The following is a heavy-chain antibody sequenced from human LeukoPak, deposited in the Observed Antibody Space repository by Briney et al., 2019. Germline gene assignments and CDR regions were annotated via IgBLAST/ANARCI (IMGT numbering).Heavy chain of an antibody. J-gene: IGHJ4*02. CDR3: ARVRGSPGPFDY. CDR1: GFTFSSYS. Sequence: GGSLRLSCAASGFTFSSYSMNWVRQAPGKGLEWVSSISSSSSYIYYADSVKGRFTISRDNAKNSLYLQMNSLRAEDTAVYYCARVRGSPGPFDYWGQGTLVTVSS. V-gene: IGHV3-21*04. CDR2: ISSSSSYI. D-gene: IGHD3-10*01.